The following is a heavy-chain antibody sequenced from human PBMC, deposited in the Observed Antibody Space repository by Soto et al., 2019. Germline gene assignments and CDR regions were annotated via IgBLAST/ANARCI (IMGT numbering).Heavy chain of an antibody. Sequence: SETLSVTCAVYGGSFSGYYWSWIRQPPGKGLEWIGEINHSGSTNYNPSLKSRVTISVDTSKNQFSLKLSSVTAADTAVYYCARGGAVAGTGWFDPWGQGTLVTGSS. D-gene: IGHD6-19*01. CDR2: INHSGST. CDR3: ARGGAVAGTGWFDP. CDR1: GGSFSGYY. J-gene: IGHJ5*02. V-gene: IGHV4-34*01.